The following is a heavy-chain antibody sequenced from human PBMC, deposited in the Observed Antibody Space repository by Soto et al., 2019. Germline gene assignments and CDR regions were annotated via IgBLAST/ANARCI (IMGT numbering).Heavy chain of an antibody. V-gene: IGHV3-33*01. D-gene: IGHD3-16*01. CDR1: GFTFSSYG. CDR3: ATSVLGEYYFDY. J-gene: IGHJ4*02. Sequence: GWSLRLSCAASGFTFSSYGMHWVRQAPGKGLEWVAVIWYDGSNKYYADSVKGRFTISRDNSKNTLYLQMNSLRAEDTAVFYCATSVLGEYYFDYWGQGTMVTVSA. CDR2: IWYDGSNK.